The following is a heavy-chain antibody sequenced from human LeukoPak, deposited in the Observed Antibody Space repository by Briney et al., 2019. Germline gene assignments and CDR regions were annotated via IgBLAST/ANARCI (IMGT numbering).Heavy chain of an antibody. CDR2: IYYSGST. CDR3: ARYGSSWPNWFDL. CDR1: GGSISSHY. J-gene: IGHJ5*02. D-gene: IGHD6-13*01. V-gene: IGHV4-59*11. Sequence: SETLSLTCTVSGGSISSHYWSWIRQPPGKGLEWIGYIYYSGSTNYNPSLKSRVTISVDTSKNQFSLKLSSVTAADTAVYYCARYGSSWPNWFDLWGQGTLVTVSS.